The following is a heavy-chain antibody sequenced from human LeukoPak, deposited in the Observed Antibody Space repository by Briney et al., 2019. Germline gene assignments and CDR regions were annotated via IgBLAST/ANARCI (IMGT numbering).Heavy chain of an antibody. CDR3: ALTGGSSNY. V-gene: IGHV3-30*03. J-gene: IGHJ4*02. CDR1: GFTFSSYG. CDR2: ISYDGSNK. D-gene: IGHD1-26*01. Sequence: GRSLRLSCAASGFTFSSYGMHWVRQAPGKRLEWVAVISYDGSNKYYADSVKGRFTISRDNSKNTLYLQMNSLRAEDTAVYYCALTGGSSNYWGQGTLVTVSS.